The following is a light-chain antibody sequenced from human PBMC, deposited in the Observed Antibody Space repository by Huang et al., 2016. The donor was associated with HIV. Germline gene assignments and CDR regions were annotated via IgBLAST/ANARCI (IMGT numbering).Light chain of an antibody. CDR3: QQLNSYPPT. CDR2: AAS. Sequence: IQLTQSPSSLSASVGDSVTITCRASQGISSYLAWYQQKPGNAPKVLIYAASTLQSGVPSRFSGSGSGTDFTLTISSLQPEDFATYYCQQLNSYPPTFGQGTKVEIK. J-gene: IGKJ1*01. V-gene: IGKV1-9*01. CDR1: QGISSY.